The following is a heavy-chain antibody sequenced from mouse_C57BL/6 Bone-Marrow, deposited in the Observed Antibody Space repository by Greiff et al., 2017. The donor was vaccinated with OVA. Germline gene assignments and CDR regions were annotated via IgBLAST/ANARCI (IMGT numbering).Heavy chain of an antibody. CDR1: GFTFSSYA. Sequence: EVKLVESGGGLVKPGGSLKLSCAASGFTFSSYAMSWVRQTPETRLEWVATISDGGSYTYYPDNVKGRFTISRDNAKNDLYLQMSHLKSEDTAMYYCARGGYYLFAYWGQGTLVTVSA. D-gene: IGHD2-3*01. CDR3: ARGGYYLFAY. J-gene: IGHJ3*01. CDR2: ISDGGSYT. V-gene: IGHV5-4*03.